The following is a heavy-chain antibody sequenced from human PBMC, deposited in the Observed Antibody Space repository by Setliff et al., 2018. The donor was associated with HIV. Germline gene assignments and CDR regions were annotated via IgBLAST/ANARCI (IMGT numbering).Heavy chain of an antibody. D-gene: IGHD1-1*01. J-gene: IGHJ5*02. CDR2: ITGSSDTI. V-gene: IGHV3-48*03. CDR3: VRDHRPSNNNWHHWFDP. Sequence: PGGSLRLSCAASGFTFSSYEMDWFRQAPGKGLEWVSYITGSSDTIYYADSVKGRFTISRDNAKNSLNLQMNSLRAEDTAVYYCVRDHRPSNNNWHHWFDPWGQGTLVTVS. CDR1: GFTFSSYE.